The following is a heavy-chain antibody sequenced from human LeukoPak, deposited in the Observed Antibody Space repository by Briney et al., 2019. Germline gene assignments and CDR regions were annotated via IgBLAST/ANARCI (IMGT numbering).Heavy chain of an antibody. V-gene: IGHV3-21*01. J-gene: IGHJ4*02. D-gene: IGHD3-3*01. CDR3: ARDYDFCPRD. Sequence: PGGSLRLSCAVSGFTFSSYAMSWVRQAPGKGLEWVSSISSSSTYIYYADSVKGRFTISRDNAKNSLYLQMNSLRAEDTAVYYCARDYDFCPRDWGQGTLVTVSS. CDR1: GFTFSSYA. CDR2: ISSSSTYI.